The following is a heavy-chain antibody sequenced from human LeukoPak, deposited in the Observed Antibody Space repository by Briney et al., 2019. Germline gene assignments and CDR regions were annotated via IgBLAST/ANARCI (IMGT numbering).Heavy chain of an antibody. V-gene: IGHV3-21*01. Sequence: GGSLRLSCAASGFTFSSYSMNWVRQAPGKGLEWVSSISSSSSYIYYADSVKGRFTISRDNAKNSLYLQMNSLRAEDTAVYYCARGIAARFQVSYYGMDVWGQGTTVTVSS. CDR3: ARGIAARFQVSYYGMDV. J-gene: IGHJ6*02. CDR2: ISSSSSYI. D-gene: IGHD6-6*01. CDR1: GFTFSSYS.